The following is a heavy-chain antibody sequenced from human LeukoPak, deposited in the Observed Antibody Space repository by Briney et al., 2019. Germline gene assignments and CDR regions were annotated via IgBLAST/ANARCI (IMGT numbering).Heavy chain of an antibody. D-gene: IGHD3-9*01. CDR1: GFTFSSYA. CDR2: ISGSGGST. CDR3: AKGSVLRYFDWFVDYYYGMDV. J-gene: IGHJ6*02. Sequence: GGSLRLSCAASGFTFSSYAMSWVRQAPGKGLEWVSAISGSGGSTYYADSVKGRFTISRDNSKNTLYLQMNGLRAEDTAVYYCAKGSVLRYFDWFVDYYYGMDVWGQGTTVTVSS. V-gene: IGHV3-23*01.